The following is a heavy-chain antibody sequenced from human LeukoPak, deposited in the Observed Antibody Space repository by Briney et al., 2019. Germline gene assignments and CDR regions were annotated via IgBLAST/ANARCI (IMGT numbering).Heavy chain of an antibody. J-gene: IGHJ4*02. Sequence: SETLSLTCTVSGGSITSDAYYWGWIRQPPGKGLEWIASVHYSGATYYNPSLKSRVTISVDTSKNQFSLKLSSVTAADTAFYYCARTGIDSGYTSVDYWGQGTLVTVSS. CDR2: VHYSGAT. V-gene: IGHV4-39*07. CDR1: GGSITSDAYY. D-gene: IGHD5-12*01. CDR3: ARTGIDSGYTSVDY.